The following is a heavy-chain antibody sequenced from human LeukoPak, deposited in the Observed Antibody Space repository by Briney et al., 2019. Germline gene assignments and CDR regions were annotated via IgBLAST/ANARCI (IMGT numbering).Heavy chain of an antibody. J-gene: IGHJ4*02. V-gene: IGHV3-23*01. CDR2: ISSSGSGGNT. CDR1: GVTLSSYA. Sequence: PGGSLRLSCAASGVTLSSYAMSWARQAPGKGLEWVSGISSSGSGGNTYYADSVKGRFTISRDSSKNTLFLHMNTLRAEDTAIYYCVGVRYNYGLSAYWGQGALVTVSS. CDR3: VGVRYNYGLSAY. D-gene: IGHD5-18*01.